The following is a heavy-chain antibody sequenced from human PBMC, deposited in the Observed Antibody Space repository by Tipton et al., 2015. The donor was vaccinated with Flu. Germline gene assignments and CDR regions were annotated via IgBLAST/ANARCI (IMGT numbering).Heavy chain of an antibody. Sequence: QLVQSGGGVVQPGRSLRLSCAASGFSFSSYGMHWVRQAPGKGLEWVAAIWYDGSDKYYADSAKGRFTISRDNSKNTLYLQMISLKSDDTAVYFCAREVVVTDIPYHFDSWGQGTLVTVSS. CDR3: AREVVVTDIPYHFDS. D-gene: IGHD2-21*02. CDR1: GFSFSSYG. V-gene: IGHV3-30*19. CDR2: IWYDGSDK. J-gene: IGHJ4*02.